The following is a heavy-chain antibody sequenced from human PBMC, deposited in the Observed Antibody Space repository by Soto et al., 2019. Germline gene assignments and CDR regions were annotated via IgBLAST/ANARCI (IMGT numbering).Heavy chain of an antibody. CDR2: VNNDGSDT. D-gene: IGHD2-8*01. J-gene: IGHJ3*02. Sequence: EVQLVESGGGLVQPGGSLRLSCAASRFTFSSYWIHWVRQAPGKGLVWVSRVNNDGSDTIYADSVKGRFTISRDNAKNTVYLQMSSLRDEDTALYFCARGGFMHAFDMWGQGTMLTVSS. CDR1: RFTFSSYW. V-gene: IGHV3-74*01. CDR3: ARGGFMHAFDM.